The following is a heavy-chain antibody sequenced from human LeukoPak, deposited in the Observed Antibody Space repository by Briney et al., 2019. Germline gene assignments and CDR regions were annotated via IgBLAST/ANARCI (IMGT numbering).Heavy chain of an antibody. CDR3: ARNFVGSDTSDFDS. J-gene: IGHJ4*02. V-gene: IGHV3-74*01. CDR2: IRRDGSET. D-gene: IGHD1-26*01. Sequence: GSLRLSCAASGFTFSDYWMHWVRQAPGKGLVWVSRIRRDGSETNYEDSVKGRFTISRGNARNTLYLQMNSLRAEDTAIYYCARNFVGSDTSDFDSWGQGTLVTVSS. CDR1: GFTFSDYW.